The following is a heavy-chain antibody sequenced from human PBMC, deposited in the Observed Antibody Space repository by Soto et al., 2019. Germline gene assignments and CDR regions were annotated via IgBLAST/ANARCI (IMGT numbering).Heavy chain of an antibody. J-gene: IGHJ6*02. Sequence: GGSLRLSCAASGFTFDSCVMSWVRQAPGKGLEWLSLISGSGRYTDYADSVKGRFTISRDNSKNTLYLQMNSLRVEDTAVYYCSKDPTSERMHPDYRMDVSCQGTTFTVFS. CDR3: SKDPTSERMHPDYRMDV. V-gene: IGHV3-23*01. CDR2: ISGSGRYT. CDR1: GFTFDSCV.